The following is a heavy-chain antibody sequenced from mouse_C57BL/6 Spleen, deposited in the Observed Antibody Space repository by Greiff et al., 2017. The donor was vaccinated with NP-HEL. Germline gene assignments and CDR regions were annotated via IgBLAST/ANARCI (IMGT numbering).Heavy chain of an antibody. Sequence: EVKVVESGGGLVQPGGSLKLSCAASGIDFSRYWMSWVRRAPGKGLEWIGEINPDSSTINYAPSLKDKFIISRDNAKNTLYLQMSKVRSEDTALYYCARPVWYGSSLYFDYWGQGTTLTVSS. CDR3: ARPVWYGSSLYFDY. CDR1: GIDFSRYW. D-gene: IGHD1-1*01. J-gene: IGHJ2*01. V-gene: IGHV4-1*01. CDR2: INPDSSTI.